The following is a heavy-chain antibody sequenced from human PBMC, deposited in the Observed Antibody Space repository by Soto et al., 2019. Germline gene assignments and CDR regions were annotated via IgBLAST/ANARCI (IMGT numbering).Heavy chain of an antibody. V-gene: IGHV4-61*01. J-gene: IGHJ5*02. D-gene: IGHD3-9*01. CDR1: GGSVSSGSYY. Sequence: PSDTLSLTCTVSGGSVSSGSYYWSWIRQPPGKGLEWIGYIYYSGSTNYNPSLKSRVTISVDTSKNQFSLKLSSVTAADTAVYYCARDYYDILTGYFMNWFDPWGQGTLVTVSS. CDR3: ARDYYDILTGYFMNWFDP. CDR2: IYYSGST.